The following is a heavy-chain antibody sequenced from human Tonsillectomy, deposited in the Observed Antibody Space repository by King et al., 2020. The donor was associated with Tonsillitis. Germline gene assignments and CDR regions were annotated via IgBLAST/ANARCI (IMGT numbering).Heavy chain of an antibody. CDR1: GGSISSSSYY. V-gene: IGHV4-39*01. Sequence: QLQESGPGLVKPSETLSLTCTVSGGSISSSSYYWGWIRQPPGKGLEWIGSIYYSWSTYYNPSLKSRVTISVDTSKNQFSLKLSSVTAADTAVYYCAANRRYSSSWRFDYWGQGTLVTVSS. CDR2: IYYSWST. CDR3: AANRRYSSSWRFDY. J-gene: IGHJ4*02. D-gene: IGHD6-13*01.